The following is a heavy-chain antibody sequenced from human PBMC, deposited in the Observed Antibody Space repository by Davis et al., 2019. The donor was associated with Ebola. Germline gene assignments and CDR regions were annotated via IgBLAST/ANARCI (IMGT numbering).Heavy chain of an antibody. Sequence: PSETLSLTCGVYGGSFTGYYWNWIRQPPGKGLEWIGEINHSGSTNYNPSLKSRVTISVDTFKNQFSLKLSSVTAANTAVYYCARGGNYRPYYFGNWGQGTLVTVSS. V-gene: IGHV4-34*01. CDR2: INHSGST. D-gene: IGHD1-7*01. CDR1: GGSFTGYY. J-gene: IGHJ4*02. CDR3: ARGGNYRPYYFGN.